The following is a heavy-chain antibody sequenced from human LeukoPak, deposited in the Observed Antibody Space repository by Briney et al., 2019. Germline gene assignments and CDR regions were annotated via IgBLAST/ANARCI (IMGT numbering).Heavy chain of an antibody. CDR3: AGGYSSSSDDY. D-gene: IGHD6-6*01. CDR1: GFTVSSNY. Sequence: GGSLRLSCAASGFTVSSNYMSWVPQAPGKGLEWVSVIYSGGSTYYADSVKGRFTISRDNSKNTLYLQMNSLRAEDTAVYYCAGGYSSSSDDYWGQGTLVTVSS. V-gene: IGHV3-53*01. J-gene: IGHJ4*02. CDR2: IYSGGST.